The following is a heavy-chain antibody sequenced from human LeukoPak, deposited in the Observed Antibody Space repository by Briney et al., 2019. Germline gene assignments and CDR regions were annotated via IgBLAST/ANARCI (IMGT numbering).Heavy chain of an antibody. V-gene: IGHV3-30*04. CDR3: ARNANDYGGGNWLDP. Sequence: GGSLRLSCDTSGFNFGDYPMYWVRQAPGEGPEWLTFISYDGGTTYYANSVKGRFTVSRDNFKNTLYLQMDSLRAEDTAVYYCARNANDYGGGNWLDPWGQGTLVTVSS. J-gene: IGHJ5*02. D-gene: IGHD4-23*01. CDR2: ISYDGGTT. CDR1: GFNFGDYP.